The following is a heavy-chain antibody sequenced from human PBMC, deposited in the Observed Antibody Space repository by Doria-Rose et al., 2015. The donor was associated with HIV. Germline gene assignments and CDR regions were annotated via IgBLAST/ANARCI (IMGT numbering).Heavy chain of an antibody. Sequence: AGLLKPSETLSLTFDVYGGSFSNYYWTWLCQPPGKGLEWIGEINHSGSTNYNPSLKSRVTISVDTSKNQFSLKLSSVTAADMAVYYCARSFTMVQGVTNWFDPWGQGTLVTVSS. CDR2: INHSGST. CDR3: ARSFTMVQGVTNWFDP. CDR1: GGSFSNYY. V-gene: IGHV4-34*01. D-gene: IGHD3-10*01. J-gene: IGHJ5*02.